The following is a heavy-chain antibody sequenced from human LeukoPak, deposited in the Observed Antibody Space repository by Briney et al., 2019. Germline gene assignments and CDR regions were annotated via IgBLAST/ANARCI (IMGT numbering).Heavy chain of an antibody. CDR2: INPNSGGT. CDR3: ARAAYDFWSGYTDYYYYMDV. V-gene: IGHV1-2*02. J-gene: IGHJ6*03. D-gene: IGHD3-3*01. Sequence: ASVKVSCKASGYTFTGYYMHWVRQAPGQGLEWMGWINPNSGGTNYARKFQGRVTMTRDTSIGTAYMELSRLRSDDTAVYYCARAAYDFWSGYTDYYYYMDVWDKGTTVTVSS. CDR1: GYTFTGYY.